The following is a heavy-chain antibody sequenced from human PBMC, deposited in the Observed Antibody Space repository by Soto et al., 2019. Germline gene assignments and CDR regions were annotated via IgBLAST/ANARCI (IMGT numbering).Heavy chain of an antibody. CDR2: ISGSGGST. D-gene: IGHD3-16*01. V-gene: IGHV3-23*01. CDR1: GFTFSSYA. Sequence: GGSLRLSCAASGFTFSSYAMSWVRQAPGKGLEWVSAISGSGGSTYYADSVKGRFTISRDNSKNTLYLQMNSLRAEDTAVYYCAKSSAAMLHYYYYGMDVWGQGTTVTVS. J-gene: IGHJ6*02. CDR3: AKSSAAMLHYYYYGMDV.